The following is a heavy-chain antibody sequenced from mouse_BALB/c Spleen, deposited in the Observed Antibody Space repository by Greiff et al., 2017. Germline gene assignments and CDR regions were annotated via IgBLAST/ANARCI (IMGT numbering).Heavy chain of an antibody. Sequence: EVMLVESGGGLVKPGGSLKLSCAASGFTFSSYAMSWVRQSPEKRLEWVAEISSGGSYTYYPDTVTGRFTISRDNAKNTLYLEMSSLRSEDTAMYYCARDYYGSSSAWFAYWGQGTLVTVSA. V-gene: IGHV5-9-4*01. CDR3: ARDYYGSSSAWFAY. J-gene: IGHJ3*01. CDR2: ISSGGSYT. D-gene: IGHD1-1*01. CDR1: GFTFSSYA.